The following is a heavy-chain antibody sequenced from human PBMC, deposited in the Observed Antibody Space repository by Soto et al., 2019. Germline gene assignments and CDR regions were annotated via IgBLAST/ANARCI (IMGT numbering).Heavy chain of an antibody. Sequence: TLSLTCAVYGGSFSGYYWSWIRQPPGKGLEWLGEINHSGITDYNPSLKSRITISIDTSKKQFSLKLNSVTAADTAVYYCAIGPRMWLAGGGYWGQGTQVNVSS. CDR2: INHSGIT. D-gene: IGHD6-19*01. J-gene: IGHJ4*02. V-gene: IGHV4-34*01. CDR1: GGSFSGYY. CDR3: AIGPRMWLAGGGY.